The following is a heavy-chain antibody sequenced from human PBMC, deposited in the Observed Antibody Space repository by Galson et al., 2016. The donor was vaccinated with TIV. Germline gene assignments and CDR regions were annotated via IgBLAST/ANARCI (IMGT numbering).Heavy chain of an antibody. V-gene: IGHV3-30*18. CDR2: VSYDGGNE. Sequence: SLRLSCAASGFTFSSYGMHWVRQAPGKGLEWVAVVSYDGGNEYYADSVKGRFTISRDNSKNTLYLQINSLRAVDTAVYYCAKDKKYCTVNSCYTSYHYYYYGIDVWGQGITVTVSS. CDR3: AKDKKYCTVNSCYTSYHYYYYGIDV. D-gene: IGHD2-2*02. J-gene: IGHJ6*02. CDR1: GFTFSSYG.